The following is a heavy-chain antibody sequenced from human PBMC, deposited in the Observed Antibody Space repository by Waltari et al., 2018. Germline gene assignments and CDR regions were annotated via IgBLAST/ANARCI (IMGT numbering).Heavy chain of an antibody. CDR2: IYYSGST. V-gene: IGHV4-59*01. CDR3: ARIYNRWLMDV. CDR1: GGSISSYS. D-gene: IGHD1-20*01. J-gene: IGHJ6*03. Sequence: QVQLQESGPGLVKPSETLSLTCPVSGGSISSYSWSWVRQPPGKGLEWIGYIYYSGSTNYNPSLKSRVTISVDTSKNQFSLKLSSVTAADTAVYYCARIYNRWLMDVWGKGTTVTVSS.